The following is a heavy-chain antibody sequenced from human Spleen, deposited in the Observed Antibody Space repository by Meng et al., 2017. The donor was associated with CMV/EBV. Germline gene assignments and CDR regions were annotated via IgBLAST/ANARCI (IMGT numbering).Heavy chain of an antibody. CDR3: ASRGPHYGDSPYY. D-gene: IGHD4-17*01. CDR2: ITNDRYNK. V-gene: IGHV3-30*19. J-gene: IGHJ4*02. Sequence: CAESGFSFRNSVRDRVGQGKGKGLEWVVIITNDRYNKQDAEKRKGRFTSARDKSRNKLYLQMSRLRPEDTGLYDCASRGPHYGDSPYYWGQGTLVTVSS. CDR1: GFSFRNSV.